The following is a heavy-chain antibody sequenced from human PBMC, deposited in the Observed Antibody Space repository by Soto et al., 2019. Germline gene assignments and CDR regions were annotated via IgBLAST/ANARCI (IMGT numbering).Heavy chain of an antibody. J-gene: IGHJ6*02. CDR3: AREYSSGYSVYYYYGMDV. CDR1: GFTFSSYG. D-gene: IGHD3-22*01. CDR2: IWYDGSNK. Sequence: GGSLRLSCAASGFTFSSYGMHWVRQAPGKGLEWVAVIWYDGSNKYYADSVKGRFAISRDNSKNTLYLQMNSLRAEDTAVYYCAREYSSGYSVYYYYGMDVWGQGTTVTVSS. V-gene: IGHV3-33*01.